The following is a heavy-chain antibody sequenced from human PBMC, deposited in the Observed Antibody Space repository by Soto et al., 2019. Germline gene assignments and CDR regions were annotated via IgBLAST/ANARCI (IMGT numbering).Heavy chain of an antibody. Sequence: EVQLLESGGGLVQPGGSLRLSCAASGFTFSSYAMSWVRQAPGKGLEWVSAISGSGGSTYYADSVKGRFTISRDNSKNTLYRQMNRLRAEDTAVYYCAKGKATLVRYYGMDVWGQGTTVTVSS. CDR3: AKGKATLVRYYGMDV. D-gene: IGHD2-15*01. CDR2: ISGSGGST. V-gene: IGHV3-23*01. CDR1: GFTFSSYA. J-gene: IGHJ6*02.